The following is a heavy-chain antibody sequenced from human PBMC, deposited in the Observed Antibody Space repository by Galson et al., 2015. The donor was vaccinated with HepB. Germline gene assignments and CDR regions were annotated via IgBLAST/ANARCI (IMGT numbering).Heavy chain of an antibody. D-gene: IGHD3-3*01. V-gene: IGHV3-74*01. CDR1: GFTFRSYW. CDR2: TNSDGANT. J-gene: IGHJ4*02. Sequence: SLRLSCATSGFTFRSYWMYWVRQAPGKGLVWVSCTNSDGANTNYADSVRGRFTISRDNAKNTLYLQMNSLRAEDTAVYYCARDYEQPRFWGQGTLVTVSS. CDR3: ARDYEQPRF.